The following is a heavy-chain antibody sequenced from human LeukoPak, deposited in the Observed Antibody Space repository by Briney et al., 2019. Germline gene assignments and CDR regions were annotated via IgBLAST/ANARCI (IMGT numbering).Heavy chain of an antibody. CDR2: IIPIFGTA. V-gene: IGHV1-69*05. CDR1: GGTFSSYA. D-gene: IGHD5-24*01. CDR3: ARDGMATMDYFDY. J-gene: IGHJ4*02. Sequence: ASVKVSCKASGGTFSSYAISWVRQAPGQGLEWMGGIIPIFGTANYAQKFQGRVTITTDESTSTAYMELSSLRSEDTAVYYCARDGMATMDYFDYWGQGTLVTVSS.